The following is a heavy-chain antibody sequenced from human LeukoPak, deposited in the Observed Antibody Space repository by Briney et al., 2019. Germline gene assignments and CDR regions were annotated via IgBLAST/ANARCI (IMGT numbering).Heavy chain of an antibody. J-gene: IGHJ6*02. Sequence: SETLSLTCAVYGGSFSGYYWSWIRQPPGKGLEWIGEINHSGSTNYNPSLKSRVTISVDTSKNQFSLKLSSVTAADTAVYYCARHPRRITASYYYGMDVWGQGTTVTVSS. V-gene: IGHV4-34*01. CDR2: INHSGST. CDR1: GGSFSGYY. D-gene: IGHD6-13*01. CDR3: ARHPRRITASYYYGMDV.